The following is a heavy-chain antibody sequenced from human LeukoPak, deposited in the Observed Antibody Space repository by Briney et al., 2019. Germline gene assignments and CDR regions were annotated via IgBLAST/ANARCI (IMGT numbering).Heavy chain of an antibody. CDR2: INPNSGGT. J-gene: IGHJ4*02. CDR1: GYTFTSYY. Sequence: ASVKVSCKASGYTFTSYYMHWVRQAPGQGLEWMGRINPNSGGTNYAQKFQGRVTMTRDTSISTAYMELSRLRSDDTAVYYCARRYCSSISCYLYFDYWGQGTLVTVSS. V-gene: IGHV1-2*06. D-gene: IGHD2-2*01. CDR3: ARRYCSSISCYLYFDY.